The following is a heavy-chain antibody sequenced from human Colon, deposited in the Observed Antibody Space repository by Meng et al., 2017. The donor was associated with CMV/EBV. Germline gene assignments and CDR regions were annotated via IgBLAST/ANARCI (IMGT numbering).Heavy chain of an antibody. D-gene: IGHD2-15*01. Sequence: SETLSLPCAVYGGSFSGYYWSWIRQPPGKGLEWIGEINHSGSTNYNPSLKSRVTISVDTSKNQFSLKLSSVTAADTAVYYWARGKAAQRYCSGGSCSHYGMDVWGQGTTVTVSS. J-gene: IGHJ6*02. CDR2: INHSGST. V-gene: IGHV4-34*01. CDR1: GGSFSGYY. CDR3: ARGKAAQRYCSGGSCSHYGMDV.